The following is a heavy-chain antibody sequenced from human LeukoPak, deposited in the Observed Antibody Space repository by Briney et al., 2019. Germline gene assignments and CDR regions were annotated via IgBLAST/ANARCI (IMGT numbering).Heavy chain of an antibody. V-gene: IGHV3-66*01. CDR2: IYSGGST. J-gene: IGHJ5*02. CDR1: GFTVSSNY. D-gene: IGHD3-16*02. CDR3: AGGGGGYVWGSYRPNWFDP. Sequence: GGSLRLSCAASGFTVSSNYMSWVRQAPGKGLEWVSVIYSGGSTYYADSVKGRFTISRDNSKNTLHLQMNSLRAEDTAVYYCAGGGGGYVWGSYRPNWFDPWGQGTLVTVSS.